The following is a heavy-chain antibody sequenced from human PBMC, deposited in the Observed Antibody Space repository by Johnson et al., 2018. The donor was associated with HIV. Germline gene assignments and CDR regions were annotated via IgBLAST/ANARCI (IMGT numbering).Heavy chain of an antibody. D-gene: IGHD4-17*01. CDR1: GFTFSDYY. Sequence: QVQLVESGGGLVKPGGSLRLSCAASGFTFSDYYMSWIRQAPGKGLEWVSSISSIGTTMYYADSVKGRFTISRNNVRNFLYLQMSSLNAADTVVYYCARKKLGSTEYDAFEIWGQGTMVTVSS. CDR3: ARKKLGSTEYDAFEI. J-gene: IGHJ3*02. V-gene: IGHV3-11*04. CDR2: ISSIGTTM.